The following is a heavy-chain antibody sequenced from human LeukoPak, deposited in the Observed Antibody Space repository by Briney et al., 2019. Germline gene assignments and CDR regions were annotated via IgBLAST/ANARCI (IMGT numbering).Heavy chain of an antibody. CDR3: ARDAGWGYYDL. CDR2: IDKHGYRK. D-gene: IGHD1-26*01. V-gene: IGHV3-7*01. CDR1: GFTFNIAW. J-gene: IGHJ4*02. Sequence: GGSLRLSCVASGFTFNIAWVTWARQAPGKGREWVTNIDKHGYRKLYVHSVEGRFAISRDYASNSVFLKMDSLRAEDTSVYYCARDAGWGYYDLWGQGTPVTVSS.